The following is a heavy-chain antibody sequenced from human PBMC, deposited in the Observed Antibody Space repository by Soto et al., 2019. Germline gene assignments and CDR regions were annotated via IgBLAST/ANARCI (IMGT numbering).Heavy chain of an antibody. Sequence: QSQTLSLTCAISGDSVSSNSAAWNWIRQSPSRGLEWLGRTYYRSTWYNDYAVSVKSRITINPDTSKNQFSLQLNSVTPEDTAVYYCAREEAYYYDSSGYYDYWGQGTLVTVSS. CDR1: GDSVSSNSAA. J-gene: IGHJ4*02. V-gene: IGHV6-1*01. CDR2: TYYRSTWYN. CDR3: AREEAYYYDSSGYYDY. D-gene: IGHD3-22*01.